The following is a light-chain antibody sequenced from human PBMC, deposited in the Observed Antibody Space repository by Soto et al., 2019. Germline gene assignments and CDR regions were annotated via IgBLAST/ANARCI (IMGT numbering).Light chain of an antibody. CDR1: QSISTY. Sequence: EIVMTQSPASLPVSPGERATLSCRANQSISTYLAWYQQKPGQAPRLLIYGASTRATGIPVRFSGSGSGTEFTLTISSLQSEDFAVYYCQQYNNWPPGTFGQGTKVEIK. V-gene: IGKV3-15*01. CDR2: GAS. CDR3: QQYNNWPPGT. J-gene: IGKJ1*01.